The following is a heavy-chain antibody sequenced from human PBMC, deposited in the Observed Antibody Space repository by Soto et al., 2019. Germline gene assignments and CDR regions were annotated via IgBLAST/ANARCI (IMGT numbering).Heavy chain of an antibody. CDR2: IYYSGST. V-gene: IGHV4-39*01. CDR1: GGSISSSSYY. Sequence: SDTLSLTCTVSGGSISSSSYYWGWIRQPPGKGLEWIGSIYYSGSTYYNPSLKSRVTISVDTSKNQFSLKLSSVTAEDTAVYYCARSFRYCSSTSCYGMDVWGQGTTVTVSS. D-gene: IGHD2-2*01. J-gene: IGHJ6*02. CDR3: ARSFRYCSSTSCYGMDV.